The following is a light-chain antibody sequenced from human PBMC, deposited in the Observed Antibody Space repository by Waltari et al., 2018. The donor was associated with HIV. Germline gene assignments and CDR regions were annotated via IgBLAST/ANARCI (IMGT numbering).Light chain of an antibody. CDR1: QSVSGN. CDR3: QQNIHWPPYT. V-gene: IGKV3-15*01. J-gene: IGKJ2*01. Sequence: ETVLTQSPVTLSVSPGERVTLPCRASQSVSGNLVWYQQKPGQAPRPLIYAASSRATDIPAKFSGSGSGTDYTLTISNLQSEDSAVYYCQQNIHWPPYTFGQGTKLEIK. CDR2: AAS.